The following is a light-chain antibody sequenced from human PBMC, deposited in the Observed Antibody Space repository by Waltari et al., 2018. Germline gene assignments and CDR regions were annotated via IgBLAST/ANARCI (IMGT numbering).Light chain of an antibody. V-gene: IGKV3D-20*01. Sequence: EIVLTQYPATLYLSPWERTTLSCGASQSLSTSYFAWYQQKPGLAPRLLMYHASSRATGIPDRFSGSGAGTDFTLTISRLEPEDFAVYYCQYYDNSVITFGQGTRLEI. CDR3: QYYDNSVIT. CDR1: QSLSTSY. J-gene: IGKJ5*01. CDR2: HAS.